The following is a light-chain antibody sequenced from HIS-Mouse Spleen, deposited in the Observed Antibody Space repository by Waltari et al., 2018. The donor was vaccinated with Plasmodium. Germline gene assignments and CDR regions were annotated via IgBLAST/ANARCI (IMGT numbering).Light chain of an antibody. V-gene: IGKV3-11*01. CDR2: DSS. J-gene: IGKJ5*01. Sequence: EIVLTQSPATLSLSPGERATLSCRASQSVSSYLAWYQQKPGQAPMLLIYDSSNRATGMPARFSGSGSGTEFTLTISSLGPEDVAVYYCQQRRNWPPTFGEGARLEI. CDR1: QSVSSY. CDR3: QQRRNWPPT.